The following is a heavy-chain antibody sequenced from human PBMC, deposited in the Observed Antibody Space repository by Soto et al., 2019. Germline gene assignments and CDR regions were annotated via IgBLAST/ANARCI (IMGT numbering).Heavy chain of an antibody. CDR3: AGQGYGILNFTLDAFDI. Sequence: QLQLQESGPGLVKPSETLSLTCTVSGGSISSSSYYWGWIRQPPGKGLEWIGSIYYSGRTYYNPSLKRRHTNAVDTSRNQLSLNRSSVTATYRPGYYCAGQGYGILNFTLDAFDIWGQETMVTVSS. J-gene: IGHJ3*02. V-gene: IGHV4-39*01. D-gene: IGHD3-9*01. CDR2: IYYSGRT. CDR1: GGSISSSSYY.